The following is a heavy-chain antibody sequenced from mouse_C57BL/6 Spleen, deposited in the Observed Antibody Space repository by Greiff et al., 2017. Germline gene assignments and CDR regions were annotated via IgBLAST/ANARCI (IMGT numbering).Heavy chain of an antibody. V-gene: IGHV1-78*01. D-gene: IGHD1-1*01. J-gene: IGHJ4*01. CDR2: IYPRDGST. Sequence: QVQLQQSDAELVKPGASVKISCKVSGYTFTDHTIHWMKQRPEQGLEWIGYIYPRDGSTKYNEKFKGKATLTADKSSSTAYMQLNSLTSEDSAVYFCARTKPITTVVADYYAMDYWGQGTSVTVSS. CDR1: GYTFTDHT. CDR3: ARTKPITTVVADYYAMDY.